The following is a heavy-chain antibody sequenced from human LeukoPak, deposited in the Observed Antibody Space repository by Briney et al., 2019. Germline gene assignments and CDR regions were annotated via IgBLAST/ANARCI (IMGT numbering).Heavy chain of an antibody. CDR3: ARDPYSGNYGNDYYYYMDV. V-gene: IGHV3-48*01. D-gene: IGHD1-26*01. CDR1: GFTFSTYS. CDR2: ISSSSNTI. J-gene: IGHJ6*03. Sequence: GGSLRLSCAASGFTFSTYSINWVRQAPGKGLKWVSYISSSSNTIYYANSVKGRFTISRDNAKNSLYLQMDSLGPEDTAVYYCARDPYSGNYGNDYYYYMDVWGKGTTVTISS.